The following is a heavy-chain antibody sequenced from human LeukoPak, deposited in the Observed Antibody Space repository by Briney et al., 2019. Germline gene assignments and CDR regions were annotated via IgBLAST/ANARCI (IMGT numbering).Heavy chain of an antibody. J-gene: IGHJ4*02. V-gene: IGHV4-34*01. CDR1: GGSFSGYY. D-gene: IGHD3-9*01. Sequence: PSETLSLTCAVYGGSFSGYYWSWIRQPPGKGLEWIGEINHSGSTNYNPSLKSRVTISVDTSKNQFSLKLSSVTAADTAVYYCARRRHYDILTGSYDYWGQGTLVTVSS. CDR2: INHSGST. CDR3: ARRRHYDILTGSYDY.